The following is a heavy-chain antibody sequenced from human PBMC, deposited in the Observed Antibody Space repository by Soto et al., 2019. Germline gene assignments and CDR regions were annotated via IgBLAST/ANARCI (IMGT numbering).Heavy chain of an antibody. V-gene: IGHV3-23*01. D-gene: IGHD4-17*01. J-gene: IGHJ4*02. Sequence: EVQLLESGGGLVQPGGSLRLSCAASGFIFSNYAMSWVRQAPGKGLEWVSGISGSGDTTFYADSVKGRFTISRDNSKNTLYLQMNSLRAEDTAVYYCAKGTATIPFDSWGQGTLVPVSS. CDR3: AKGTATIPFDS. CDR1: GFIFSNYA. CDR2: ISGSGDTT.